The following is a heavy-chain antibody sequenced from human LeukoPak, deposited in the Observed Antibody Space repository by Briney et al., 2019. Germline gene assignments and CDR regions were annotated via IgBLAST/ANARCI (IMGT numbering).Heavy chain of an antibody. CDR3: ARSTSGWFWFDP. J-gene: IGHJ5*02. D-gene: IGHD6-19*01. CDR2: IYHSGST. V-gene: IGHV4-38-2*02. CDR1: GYSISSGYY. Sequence: SETLSLTCSVSGYSISSGYYWGWIRQPPGKVLEWIGSIYHSGSTYSSPSLKSRVTISVDTSRNQFSLKLISVTAADTAVYYCARSTSGWFWFDPWGQGTLVTVSP.